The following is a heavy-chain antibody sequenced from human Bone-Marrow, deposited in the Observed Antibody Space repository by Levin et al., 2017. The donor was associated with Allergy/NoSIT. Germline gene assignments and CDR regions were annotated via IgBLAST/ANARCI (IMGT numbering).Heavy chain of an antibody. CDR2: INPGDSDT. CDR1: GYSFSNYW. Sequence: GGSLRLSCKASGYSFSNYWIGWVRQMPGKGLEWMAIINPGDSDTRYCPSFQGQVTISADKSITTAYLQWSSLKASDTAMYYCARQGPSVTMDYWGQGTLVTVSS. J-gene: IGHJ4*02. CDR3: ARQGPSVTMDY. V-gene: IGHV5-51*01. D-gene: IGHD4-17*01.